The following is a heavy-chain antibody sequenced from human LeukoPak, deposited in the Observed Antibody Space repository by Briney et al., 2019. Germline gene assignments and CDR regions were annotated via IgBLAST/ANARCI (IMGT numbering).Heavy chain of an antibody. V-gene: IGHV4-34*01. Sequence: SETLSLTCAVYGGSFSGYYGGWIRQPPGKGLEWIGEINHSGSTNYNPSLKSRVTISVDTSKNQFSLKLSSVTAADTAVYYCASSLSGYEQYDYWGQGTLVTVSS. CDR1: GGSFSGYY. J-gene: IGHJ4*02. CDR2: INHSGST. D-gene: IGHD5-12*01. CDR3: ASSLSGYEQYDY.